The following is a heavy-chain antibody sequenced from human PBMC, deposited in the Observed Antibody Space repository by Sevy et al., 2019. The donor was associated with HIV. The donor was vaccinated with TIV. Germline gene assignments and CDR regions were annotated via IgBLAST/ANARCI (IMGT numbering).Heavy chain of an antibody. D-gene: IGHD3-3*01. CDR2: ISGSGGST. J-gene: IGHJ6*02. Sequence: GSLRLSCAASGFSFSSYAMSWVRQTPGKGLQWVSVISGSGGSTYYADSVKGRFTIFRDNSRNTVYLQMNSLRAEDTAVYYCARRPDLGVVILTGVLDVWGQGTTVTVSS. CDR3: ARRPDLGVVILTGVLDV. CDR1: GFSFSSYA. V-gene: IGHV3-23*01.